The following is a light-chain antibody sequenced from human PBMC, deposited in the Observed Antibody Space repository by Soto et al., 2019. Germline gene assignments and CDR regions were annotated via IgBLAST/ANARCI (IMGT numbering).Light chain of an antibody. V-gene: IGKV1-39*01. CDR1: QSISNY. CDR2: AAS. J-gene: IGKJ3*01. Sequence: DIHLTQSPSSLSASVGDRVTITCRASQSISNYLNWYQQKPGEAPKVLVFAASTLQSGVPSRFRGSGTGTDFTPTITSLRPEDFATYYCQQSYVTLRTFGLGTRVD. CDR3: QQSYVTLRT.